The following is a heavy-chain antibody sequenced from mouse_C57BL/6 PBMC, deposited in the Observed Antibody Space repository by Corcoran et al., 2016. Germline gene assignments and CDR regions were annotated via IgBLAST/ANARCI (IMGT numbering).Heavy chain of an antibody. CDR2: INPNNGGT. Sequence: EVQLQQSGPELVKPGASVKISCKASGYTFTDYYMNWVKQSHGKSLEWIGDINPNNGGTSYNQKFKGKATLTVDKSSSTAYMELRSLTSEDSAVYYCASCYGSPYYFDYWGQGTTLTVSS. CDR1: GYTFTDYY. J-gene: IGHJ2*01. D-gene: IGHD1-1*01. CDR3: ASCYGSPYYFDY. V-gene: IGHV1-26*01.